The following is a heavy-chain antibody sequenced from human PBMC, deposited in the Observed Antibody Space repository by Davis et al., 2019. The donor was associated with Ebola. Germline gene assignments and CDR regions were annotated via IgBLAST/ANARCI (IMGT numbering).Heavy chain of an antibody. CDR2: INQYGNER. D-gene: IGHD3-10*01. CDR1: GFTFSSYA. V-gene: IGHV3-7*01. CDR3: AKDGGDSGIRFDS. J-gene: IGHJ4*02. Sequence: PGGSLRLSCAASGFTFSSYAMSWVRQAPGKGLEWVANINQYGNERYYVDSVKGRFTIFRDSAKNSLFLQMNNLRAEDTAVYYCAKDGGDSGIRFDSWGQGTLVTVSS.